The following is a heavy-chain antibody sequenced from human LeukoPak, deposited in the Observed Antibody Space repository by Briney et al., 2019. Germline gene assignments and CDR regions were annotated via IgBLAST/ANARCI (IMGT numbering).Heavy chain of an antibody. J-gene: IGHJ5*02. D-gene: IGHD1-26*01. CDR3: ARVPGSFWFDP. Sequence: ASVKVSCKASGGTFSSYAISWVRQAPGQGLEWMGGIIPIFGTANYAQKFQGRVTMTRDTSISAAYMELSRLRSDDTAVYYCARVPGSFWFDPWGQGTLVTVSS. CDR2: IIPIFGTA. CDR1: GGTFSSYA. V-gene: IGHV1-69*05.